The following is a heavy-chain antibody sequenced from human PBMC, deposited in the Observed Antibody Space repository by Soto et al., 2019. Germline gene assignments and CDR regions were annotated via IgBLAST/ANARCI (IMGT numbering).Heavy chain of an antibody. J-gene: IGHJ4*02. V-gene: IGHV3-72*01. D-gene: IGHD3-22*01. CDR1: GFIFSDHY. CDR3: VRVSNDYYFDY. CDR2: TRNKAKSYTT. Sequence: GGSLRLSCAASGFIFSDHYMDWVRQAPGKGLEWVGRTRNKAKSYTTEYAASVKGRFTISRDNSKNSLSLQMNSLKTEDTAVYYCVRVSNDYYFDYWGRGTPVTVSS.